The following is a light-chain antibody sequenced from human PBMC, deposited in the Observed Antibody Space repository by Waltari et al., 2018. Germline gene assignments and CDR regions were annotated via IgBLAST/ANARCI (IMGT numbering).Light chain of an antibody. CDR3: SSYAGSNAVV. Sequence: QSALTQPPSASGSPGQSVTISCTGTSSDVGGYNYVSWYQHHRGKAPKLMIYEVTKRPSGVPDRLSASKSGNTASLTVSGLQAEDEADYYGSSYAGSNAVVFGGGTKLTVL. CDR1: SSDVGGYNY. J-gene: IGLJ2*01. CDR2: EVT. V-gene: IGLV2-8*01.